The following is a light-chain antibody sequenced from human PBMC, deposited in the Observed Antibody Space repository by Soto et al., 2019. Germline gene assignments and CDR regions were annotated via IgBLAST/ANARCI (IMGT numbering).Light chain of an antibody. CDR1: SSDVGGYNY. Sequence: QSALTQPASVSGSPGQSITISCTGTSSDVGGYNYVSWYQQHPGKAPKLMIYDLSNRPSGVSNRFSGSKSGNTASLTISGLRAEDEADYYCRSYTSSSTLEVFGTGTKVTVL. V-gene: IGLV2-14*01. CDR3: RSYTSSSTLEV. CDR2: DLS. J-gene: IGLJ1*01.